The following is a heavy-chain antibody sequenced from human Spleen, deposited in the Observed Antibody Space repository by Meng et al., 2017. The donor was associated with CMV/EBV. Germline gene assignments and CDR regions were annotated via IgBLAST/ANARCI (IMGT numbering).Heavy chain of an antibody. J-gene: IGHJ1*01. D-gene: IGHD3-16*01. CDR3: ASAGSVRRLGHFHD. CDR1: GFSFGSYG. CDR2: IRFDGTNK. V-gene: IGHV3-30*02. Sequence: GESLKISCAASGFSFGSYGMHWVRQAPGKGLEWLAFIRFDGTNKYYGDSVKGRFTISRDNAKNTLYLQMNSLRAEDTGVYYCASAGSVRRLGHFHDWGQGTLVTVSS.